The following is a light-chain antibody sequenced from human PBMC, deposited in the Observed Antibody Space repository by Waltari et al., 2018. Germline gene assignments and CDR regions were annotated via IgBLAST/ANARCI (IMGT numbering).Light chain of an antibody. J-gene: IGKJ2*01. Sequence: DIVMAQSPDSLAVSLGERATLSCTSSHNVLYSSNNKNYLSWYQQKPGQPPKLLISWASTRESGVPDRFSGSGSGTDFTLTISSLQAEDVAVYYCHQYYYPPYTFGQGTRLEIK. CDR2: WAS. CDR3: HQYYYPPYT. V-gene: IGKV4-1*01. CDR1: HNVLYSSNNKNY.